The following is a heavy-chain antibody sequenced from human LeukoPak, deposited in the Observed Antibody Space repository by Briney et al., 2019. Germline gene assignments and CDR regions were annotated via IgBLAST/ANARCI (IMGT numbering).Heavy chain of an antibody. CDR2: ISPTSGHI. V-gene: IGHV3-21*01. CDR1: GFTFNTYS. Sequence: GGSLRLSCAASGFTFNTYSMNWVRQAPGEGLEWVSSISPTSGHIYYADSVKGRFTISRDNSKNTLYLQMNSLRAEDTAVYYCARGDSEYALDYWGQGTLVTVFS. CDR3: ARGDSEYALDY. D-gene: IGHD2-2*01. J-gene: IGHJ4*02.